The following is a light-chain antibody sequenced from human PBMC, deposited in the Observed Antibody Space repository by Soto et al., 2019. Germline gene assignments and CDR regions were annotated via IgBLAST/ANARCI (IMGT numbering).Light chain of an antibody. CDR3: QQSFSPPYT. CDR1: QSLSSR. V-gene: IGKV1-39*01. Sequence: IQMTQSPSSLSASVGDRVTITCRASQSLSSRLTWYQQKPGEAPKLLIYETSSLHSGVPSRFSGSGSETDFPLTINSLQPEDFATYYCQQSFSPPYTFGQGTKLEIK. J-gene: IGKJ2*01. CDR2: ETS.